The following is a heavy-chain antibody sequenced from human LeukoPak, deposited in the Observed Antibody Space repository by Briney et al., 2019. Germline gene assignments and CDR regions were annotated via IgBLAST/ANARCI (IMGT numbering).Heavy chain of an antibody. CDR1: GFTFSSYW. D-gene: IGHD5-12*01. Sequence: GGSLRLSCAASGFTFSSYWMSWVRQAPGKRLEWVANIKQDGSEKYCVDSVKGRFTISRDNAKNSLYLQMNSLRAEDTAVYYCARGTPYLWSNIVTTPWVDYWGQGTLVTVSS. CDR2: IKQDGSEK. CDR3: ARGTPYLWSNIVTTPWVDY. V-gene: IGHV3-7*01. J-gene: IGHJ4*02.